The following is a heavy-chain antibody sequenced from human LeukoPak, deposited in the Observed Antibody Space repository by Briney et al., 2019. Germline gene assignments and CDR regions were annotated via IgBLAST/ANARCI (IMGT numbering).Heavy chain of an antibody. D-gene: IGHD6-6*01. CDR3: ARDLGGSSSGFAVY. CDR2: INPNSGGT. Sequence: ASVKVSCKASGYTFTGYYMHWVRQAPGQGLEWMGWINPNSGGTNYAQKFQGRVTMTRDTSISTAYMELSRLRSDDTAVYYCARDLGGSSSGFAVYWGQGTLVTVSS. CDR1: GYTFTGYY. J-gene: IGHJ4*02. V-gene: IGHV1-2*02.